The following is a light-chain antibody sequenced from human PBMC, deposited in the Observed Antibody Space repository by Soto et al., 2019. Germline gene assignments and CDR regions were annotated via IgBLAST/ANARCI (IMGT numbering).Light chain of an antibody. CDR2: GAS. CDR3: QQYGSSGT. J-gene: IGKJ1*01. CDR1: QSVSNNY. Sequence: EVVWPQSPGTLSLSPGGRATLSCRASQSVSNNYLAWYQQKPGQAPRLLIYGASNRATGIPDRFSGSGSGTDFTLTISRLEPEDFAVYYCQQYGSSGTFGQGTKVDIK. V-gene: IGKV3-20*01.